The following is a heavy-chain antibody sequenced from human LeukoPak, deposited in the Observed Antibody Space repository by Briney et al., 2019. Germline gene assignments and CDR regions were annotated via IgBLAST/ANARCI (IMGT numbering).Heavy chain of an antibody. J-gene: IGHJ4*02. CDR3: ARGTYYGSGSYSHFDY. CDR1: GYTFTSYD. Sequence: ASVKVSCKASGYTFTSYDINWVRQATGQGLEWMGLMNPNSGNTGYAQKFQGRVTMTRNTSISTAYMELSSLRSEDTAVYYCARGTYYGSGSYSHFDYWGQGTLVTVSS. D-gene: IGHD3-10*01. CDR2: MNPNSGNT. V-gene: IGHV1-8*01.